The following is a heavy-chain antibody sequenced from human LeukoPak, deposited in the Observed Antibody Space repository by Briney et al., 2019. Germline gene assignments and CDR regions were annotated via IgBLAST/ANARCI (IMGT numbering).Heavy chain of an antibody. V-gene: IGHV3-7*05. J-gene: IGHJ3*02. Sequence: PGGSLRLSCAASGFTFSTSWMSWVRQAPGKGLEWVANIKQDGSEKYYVDSVKGRFTISRDNAENSLYLQMNSLRAEDTAVYYCAKGQTTVMAFDIWGQGTMVTVSS. CDR2: IKQDGSEK. D-gene: IGHD4-17*01. CDR3: AKGQTTVMAFDI. CDR1: GFTFSTSW.